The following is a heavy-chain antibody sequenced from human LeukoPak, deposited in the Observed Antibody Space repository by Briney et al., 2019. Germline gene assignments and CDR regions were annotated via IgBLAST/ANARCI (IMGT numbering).Heavy chain of an antibody. CDR2: ISRSGSTI. J-gene: IGHJ4*02. CDR1: GFTFSDYY. CDR3: ARDPDPQWPAPLSPDY. Sequence: GGSLRLSCAASGFTFSDYYMSWIRQAPGKGLEWVSYISRSGSTIYYADSVKGRFTISRDNAKNSLYLQMNSLRAEDTAVYYCARDPDPQWPAPLSPDYWGQGTLVTVSS. V-gene: IGHV3-11*04. D-gene: IGHD6-19*01.